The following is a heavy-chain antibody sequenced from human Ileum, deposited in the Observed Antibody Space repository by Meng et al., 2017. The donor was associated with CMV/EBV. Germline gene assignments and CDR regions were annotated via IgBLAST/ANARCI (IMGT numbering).Heavy chain of an antibody. CDR3: ARASNYARDY. CDR2: IKQDGSEK. J-gene: IGHJ4*02. CDR1: GFTFRTYW. V-gene: IGHV3-7*01. Sequence: GESLKISCAASGFTFRTYWMSWVRQAPGKGLEWVASIKQDGSEKNYVDSVKGRFTISRDNAKNSLYLQMNSLRVEDTAVYFCARASNYARDYWGQGTLVTSPQ. D-gene: IGHD1-26*01.